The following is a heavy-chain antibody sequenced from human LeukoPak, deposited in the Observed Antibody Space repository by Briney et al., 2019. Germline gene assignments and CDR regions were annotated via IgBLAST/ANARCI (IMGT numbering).Heavy chain of an antibody. D-gene: IGHD2-15*01. CDR3: AKGAEYCSGGSCYMSWFDP. J-gene: IGHJ5*02. Sequence: PGGSLRLSCAATGFAFSRYYMSWIRQAPGKGPEWVSYISGSASTIYYADSVKGRFTISRDNSKNTLYLQMNSLRAEDTAVYYCAKGAEYCSGGSCYMSWFDPWGQGTLVTVSS. V-gene: IGHV3-11*01. CDR1: GFAFSRYY. CDR2: ISGSASTI.